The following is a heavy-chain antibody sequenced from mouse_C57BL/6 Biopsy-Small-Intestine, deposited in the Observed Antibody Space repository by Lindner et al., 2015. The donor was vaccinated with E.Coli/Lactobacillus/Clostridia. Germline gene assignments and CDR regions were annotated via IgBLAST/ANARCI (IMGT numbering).Heavy chain of an antibody. Sequence: SVKVSCKASGGTFRRYALSWVRQAPGQGLEWMGGIFLMFGTAKYAQKFQGRLTISADESTSTAFMELSNLRSEDTAIYYCATKFYYDTSDTFYGMDVWGQGTTVNVSS. CDR1: GGTFRRYA. CDR2: IFLMFGTA. CDR3: ATKFYYDTSDTFYGMDV. J-gene: IGHJ1*01. D-gene: IGHD2-4*01. V-gene: IGHV1-81*01.